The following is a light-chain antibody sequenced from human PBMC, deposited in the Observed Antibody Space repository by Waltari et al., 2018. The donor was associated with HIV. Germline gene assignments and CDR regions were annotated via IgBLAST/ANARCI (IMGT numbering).Light chain of an antibody. Sequence: QSALTQPPSASGSPGQSVTLSCTRSNRDIGSYDYVSWYQLHPGKAPKLVISEVTKRPSGVSDRFSGSKSANTAFLTVSGLQAEDEADYYCSSFADRDGFYVLFGGGTRLTVL. CDR1: NRDIGSYDY. CDR3: SSFADRDGFYVL. CDR2: EVT. V-gene: IGLV2-8*01. J-gene: IGLJ2*01.